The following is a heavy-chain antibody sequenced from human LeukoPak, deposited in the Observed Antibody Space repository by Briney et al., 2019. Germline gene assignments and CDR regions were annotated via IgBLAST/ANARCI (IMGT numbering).Heavy chain of an antibody. Sequence: ASVKVSCKASGYTFTGYYMHWVRQAPGQGLEWMGWISTYNGNTNYAQKLQGRVTMTTDTSTSTAYMELRSLRSDDTAVYYCARDKTNYGDYGYWGQGTLVTVSS. J-gene: IGHJ4*02. V-gene: IGHV1-18*04. CDR2: ISTYNGNT. D-gene: IGHD4-17*01. CDR3: ARDKTNYGDYGY. CDR1: GYTFTGYY.